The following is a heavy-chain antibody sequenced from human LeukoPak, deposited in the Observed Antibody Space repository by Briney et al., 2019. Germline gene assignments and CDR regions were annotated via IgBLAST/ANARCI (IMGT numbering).Heavy chain of an antibody. Sequence: GGSLRLSCAASGFTFSSYAMSWVRQAPGKGLEWVSAISGSGGSTYYADSVKGRFTISRDNSKNTLYLQMNSLRAEDTAVYYCAKDRFPADWNETPYLDYWGQETLVTVS. V-gene: IGHV3-23*01. CDR3: AKDRFPADWNETPYLDY. CDR2: ISGSGGST. D-gene: IGHD1-1*01. J-gene: IGHJ4*02. CDR1: GFTFSSYA.